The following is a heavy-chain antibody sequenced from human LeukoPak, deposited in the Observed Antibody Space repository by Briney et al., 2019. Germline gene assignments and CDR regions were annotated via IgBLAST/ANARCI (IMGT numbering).Heavy chain of an antibody. V-gene: IGHV4-4*02. D-gene: IGHD2-8*01. J-gene: IGHJ4*02. CDR1: GGFISSSNW. CDR2: ICHSGST. CDR3: ASLIWPTHY. Sequence: SETLSLTFAVSGGFISSSNWWSWVRQPPGKGLEWIGEICHSGSTNYNPSLKSRVTISVDKSKNHFSLKLSSVTAADTAVYYCASLIWPTHYWGQGTLVTVSS.